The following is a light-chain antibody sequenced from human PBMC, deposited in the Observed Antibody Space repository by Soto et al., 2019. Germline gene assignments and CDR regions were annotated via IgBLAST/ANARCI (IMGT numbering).Light chain of an antibody. V-gene: IGKV1-5*03. J-gene: IGKJ1*01. CDR2: KAS. CDR1: QSISSW. Sequence: DSQMTQSPSTLSASVGDRVTITCRASQSISSWLAWYQQRPGKAPKLLIYKASNLESGVPSRFSGSGSGTELTLTISSLHPDDFATYYCQQYYTYPWTFGPGTKVDIK. CDR3: QQYYTYPWT.